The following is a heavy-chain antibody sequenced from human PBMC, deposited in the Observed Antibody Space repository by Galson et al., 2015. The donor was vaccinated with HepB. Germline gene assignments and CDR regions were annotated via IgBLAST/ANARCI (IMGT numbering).Heavy chain of an antibody. V-gene: IGHV1-18*03. CDR3: ARDPRVAVAGQFYYFDY. J-gene: IGHJ4*02. Sequence: SVKVSCKASGYTFSSSGFSWVRQAPGQGLEWMGWISAYNGDTDYAQNFQGRVTMTTDTSTRTVYMELRSLRYDDMAVYYCARDPRVAVAGQFYYFDYWGQGTLVTVSS. CDR1: GYTFSSSG. D-gene: IGHD6-19*01. CDR2: ISAYNGDT.